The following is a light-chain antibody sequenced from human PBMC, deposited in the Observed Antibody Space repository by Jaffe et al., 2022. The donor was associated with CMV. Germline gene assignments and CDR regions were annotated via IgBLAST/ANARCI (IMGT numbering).Light chain of an antibody. Sequence: SYVLTQPPSVSVAPGKTATVICGGDNIGSKSVHWYQQKPGQAPVVVIYYDSDRPSGVPERFSGSNSGNTATLTISRVEAGDEADYYCQVWDTGSDHVVFGGGTKLTVL. V-gene: IGLV3-21*01. CDR1: NIGSKS. J-gene: IGLJ2*01. CDR2: YDS. CDR3: QVWDTGSDHVV.